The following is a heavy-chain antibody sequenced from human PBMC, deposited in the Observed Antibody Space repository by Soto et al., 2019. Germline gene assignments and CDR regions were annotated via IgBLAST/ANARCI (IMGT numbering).Heavy chain of an antibody. J-gene: IGHJ4*02. CDR3: ARASTDPTRWYYLDL. CDR2: IKPNTGGT. D-gene: IGHD2-15*01. CDR1: GYTFIGYH. V-gene: IGHV1-2*04. Sequence: ASVKVSCKASGYTFIGYHIHWVRQAPGQGLEWMGSIKPNTGGTNYAQKFQGWVTMTRDTALNTAYMELSSLRSNDTAMYYCARASTDPTRWYYLDLCGQGPPVTVSS.